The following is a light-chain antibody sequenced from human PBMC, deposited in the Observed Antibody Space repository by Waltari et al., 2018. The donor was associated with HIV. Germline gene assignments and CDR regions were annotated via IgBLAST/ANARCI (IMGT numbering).Light chain of an antibody. CDR1: XXXXDVDDGSTY. CDR2: TLS. V-gene: IGKV2-40*01. J-gene: IGKJ5*01. Sequence: IVMTQTPLSLSVTPGEPASISXXSXXXXXDVDDGSTYLDWDRQKPGQAPHLLFYTLSXRGPXVPDRFSGSGSDTTFARNXSRVEADDFGIYYCMQRMXFPITFGQGTXLXXK. CDR3: MQRMXFPIT.